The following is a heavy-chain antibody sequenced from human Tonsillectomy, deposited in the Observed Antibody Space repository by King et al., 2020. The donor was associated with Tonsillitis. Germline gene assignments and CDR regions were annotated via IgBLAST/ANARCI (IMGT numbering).Heavy chain of an antibody. D-gene: IGHD4-23*01. CDR2: ISDDGTNV. CDR3: ARADFPVDDYIDI. J-gene: IGHJ6*03. V-gene: IGHV3-30*01. Sequence: VQLVESGGGVVQPGRSLRLSCAASGFTFSTYALHWVRQAPGKGLEWVAVISDDGTNVYYADSVKGRFTISRDISKNTLYLQMNSLRPEDTAVYYCARADFPVDDYIDIWGKGTTVTVSS. CDR1: GFTFSTYA.